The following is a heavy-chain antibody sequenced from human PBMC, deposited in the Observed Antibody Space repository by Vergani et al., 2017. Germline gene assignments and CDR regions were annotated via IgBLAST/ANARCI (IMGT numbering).Heavy chain of an antibody. Sequence: EKQLVQSGSETKKPGESLKISCQAFRYIFSNFWIGWVRQRPGRGLEWMGNIYPGDSEVKSNPTFRGQVIFSVDTSVNTAYLQWRSLQASDTAIYYCTRHVPCGDGACLHFDHWGQETQFTVSS. CDR3: TRHVPCGDGACLHFDH. V-gene: IGHV5-51*01. D-gene: IGHD2-21*01. CDR2: IYPGDSEV. J-gene: IGHJ4*02. CDR1: RYIFSNFW.